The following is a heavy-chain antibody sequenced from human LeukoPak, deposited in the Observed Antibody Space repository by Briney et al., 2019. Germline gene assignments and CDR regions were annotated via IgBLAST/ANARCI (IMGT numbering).Heavy chain of an antibody. CDR3: AKDGYSGSWPKYFQE. D-gene: IGHD6-13*01. J-gene: IGHJ1*01. V-gene: IGHV3-23*01. CDR2: VSGSGDAT. CDR1: GFTFSNYA. Sequence: GGSLRLSCAASGFTFSNYAMSWVRQAPGKGLEWVSGVSGSGDATYYADSVKGRFTISRDNSKNTLYLQMTSLRAEDTAVYYCAKDGYSGSWPKYFQEWGQGTLVTVSS.